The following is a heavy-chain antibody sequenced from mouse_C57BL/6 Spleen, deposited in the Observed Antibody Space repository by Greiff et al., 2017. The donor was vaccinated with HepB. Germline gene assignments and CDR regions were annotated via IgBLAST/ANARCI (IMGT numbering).Heavy chain of an antibody. D-gene: IGHD1-1*01. CDR3: ASWITTGVATEYFDV. CDR1: GYTFTSYW. J-gene: IGHJ1*03. Sequence: QVQLQQPGAELVKPGASVKLSCKASGYTFTSYWMHWVKQRPGQGLEWIGMIHPNSGSTNYNEKFKSKATLTVDKSSSTAYMQLSSLTSEDSAVYYCASWITTGVATEYFDVWGTGTTVTVSS. CDR2: IHPNSGST. V-gene: IGHV1-64*01.